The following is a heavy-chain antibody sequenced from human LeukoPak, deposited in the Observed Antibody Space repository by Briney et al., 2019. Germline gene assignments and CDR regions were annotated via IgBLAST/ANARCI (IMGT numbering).Heavy chain of an antibody. V-gene: IGHV3-30*18. Sequence: PRGSLRLSCAASGFPFSTYDMHWVRQAPDKGLQWVAVISSDGYRTDYPDSVRGRSTISRDNFKNTVDLQMISVTAEDTAMYFCAKGLGTGSVLARPLHYWGQGTLVTVSS. CDR3: AKGLGTGSVLARPLHY. CDR2: ISSDGYRT. D-gene: IGHD3-10*01. J-gene: IGHJ4*02. CDR1: GFPFSTYD.